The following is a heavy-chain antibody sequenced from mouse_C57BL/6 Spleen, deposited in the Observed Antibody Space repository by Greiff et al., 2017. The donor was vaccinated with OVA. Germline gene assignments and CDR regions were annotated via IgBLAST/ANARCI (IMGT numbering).Heavy chain of an antibody. V-gene: IGHV1-4*01. CDR2: INPSSGYT. CDR3: ARSRDGYYD. CDR1: GYTFTSYT. D-gene: IGHD2-3*01. Sequence: VQVVESGAELARPGASVKMSCKASGYTFTSYTMHWVKQRPGQGLEWIGYINPSSGYTKYNQKFKDKATLTADKSSSTAYMQLSSLTSEDSAVYYCARSRDGYYDWGQGTTLTVSS. J-gene: IGHJ2*01.